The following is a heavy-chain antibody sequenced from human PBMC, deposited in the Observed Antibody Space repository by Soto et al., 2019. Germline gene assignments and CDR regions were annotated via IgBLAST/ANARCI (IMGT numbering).Heavy chain of an antibody. CDR1: GFSLSTSGVG. Sequence: QITLKESGPPLVKPTQTLTLTCTLSGFSLSTSGVGVGWIRQPPGKALECLALIYWNDDKRYSPSLKSRLTITKDTSKNQVVLTMTSVDPVDTATYYCAHSTYYYGSGSPTSFDYWGQGTLVTVSS. J-gene: IGHJ4*02. D-gene: IGHD3-10*01. CDR2: IYWNDDK. CDR3: AHSTYYYGSGSPTSFDY. V-gene: IGHV2-5*01.